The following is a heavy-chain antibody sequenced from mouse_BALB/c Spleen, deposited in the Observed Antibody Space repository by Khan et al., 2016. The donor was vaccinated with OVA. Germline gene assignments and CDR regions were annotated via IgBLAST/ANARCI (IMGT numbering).Heavy chain of an antibody. D-gene: IGHD2-14*01. J-gene: IGHJ4*01. CDR2: INTHSGVP. Sequence: QIQLVQSGPELKKPGETVRISCKASGYTFTTAGIQWVQQMPGKGLKWIGWINTHSGVPKYAEDFKGRFAFSLDISVNTAYLQLTTLKNEDTATYCCARGGAAYYRNDGGAMEYWGQGTSVTVSS. V-gene: IGHV9-4*02. CDR1: GYTFTTAG. CDR3: ARGGAAYYRNDGGAMEY.